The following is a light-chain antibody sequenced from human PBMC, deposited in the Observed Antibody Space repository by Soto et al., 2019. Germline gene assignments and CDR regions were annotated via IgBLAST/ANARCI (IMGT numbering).Light chain of an antibody. V-gene: IGKV3-20*01. Sequence: EIVLTQSPGTLSLSPGERATLSCRASQSVTSNYLAWYQHKPGQAPGLLIYGASSRATGIPDRFSGSGSGTDFTLTSSRLAPEDFAVYYYQQYGSSPATFGQGTKLEIK. CDR2: GAS. J-gene: IGKJ2*01. CDR1: QSVTSNY. CDR3: QQYGSSPAT.